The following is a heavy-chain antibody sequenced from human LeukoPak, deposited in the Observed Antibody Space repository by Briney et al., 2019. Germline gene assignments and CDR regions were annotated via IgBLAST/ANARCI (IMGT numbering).Heavy chain of an antibody. V-gene: IGHV3-48*03. CDR1: GFTFSSYE. D-gene: IGHD3-10*02. Sequence: PGGSLRLSCAASGFTFSSYEMNWVRQAPGKGLEWVSYISSSGSTIYYAASVKGRFTISRDNAKNSLYLQMNSLRAEDTAVYYCAELGITMIGGVWGKGTTVTTSS. CDR3: AELGITMIGGV. J-gene: IGHJ6*01. CDR2: ISSSGSTI.